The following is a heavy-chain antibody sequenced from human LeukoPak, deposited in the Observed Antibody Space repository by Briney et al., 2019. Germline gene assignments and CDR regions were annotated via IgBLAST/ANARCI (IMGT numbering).Heavy chain of an antibody. CDR2: ISPDGSTT. CDR3: ISDSEGRSGGDD. CDR1: GFRFSAFW. D-gene: IGHD1-26*01. Sequence: PGGSLRLSCAASGFRFSAFWMHWVRQIPGKGLVWVSRISPDGSTTTYADSVTGRFTISKDNVKNTMYLQMNSLRAEDTAVYYCISDSEGRSGGDDWGQGTQVTVSS. V-gene: IGHV3-74*03. J-gene: IGHJ4*01.